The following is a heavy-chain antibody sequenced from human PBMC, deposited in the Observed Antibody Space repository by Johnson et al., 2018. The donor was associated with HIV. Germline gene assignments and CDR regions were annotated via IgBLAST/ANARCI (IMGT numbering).Heavy chain of an antibody. CDR2: ISYDGSND. D-gene: IGHD3-10*01. J-gene: IGHJ3*02. CDR1: GFTFSSYA. CDR3: ARGRDYYGSGSSDAFDI. V-gene: IGHV3-30-3*01. Sequence: QLVEYGGGVVQPGRSLRLSCAASGFTFSSYAMHWVRQAPGKGLEWVAVISYDGSNDYYADSVKGRFTISRDNSKNTLYLQMNSLRSEDTAVYDCARGRDYYGSGSSDAFDIWGQGTMVTVSS.